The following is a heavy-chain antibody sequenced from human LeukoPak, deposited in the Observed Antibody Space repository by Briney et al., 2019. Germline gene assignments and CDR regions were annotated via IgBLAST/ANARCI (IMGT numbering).Heavy chain of an antibody. CDR3: ARGGDAFDI. CDR2: IYTSGST. J-gene: IGHJ3*02. V-gene: IGHV4-61*02. Sequence: SETLSLTCTVSGGSISSGSYYWSWIRQPAGKGLEWIGRIYTSGSTNYNPSLKSRVTISVDTSKNQFSLKLSSVTAADTAVYYCARGGDAFDIWGQGTMVTVSS. D-gene: IGHD1-26*01. CDR1: GGSISSGSYY.